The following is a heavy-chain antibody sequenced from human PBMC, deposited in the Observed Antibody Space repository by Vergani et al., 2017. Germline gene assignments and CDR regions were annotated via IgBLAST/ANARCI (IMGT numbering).Heavy chain of an antibody. CDR2: IRYDGSNK. V-gene: IGHV3-30*02. Sequence: QVQLVESGGGVVQPGRSLRLSCAASGFTFSSYGMHWVRQAPGKGLEWVAFIRYDGSNKYYADSVKGRFTISRDNSKNTLYLQMNSLRAEDTAVYYCAKIVGAHSVRDYWGQGTLVTVSS. CDR3: AKIVGAHSVRDY. CDR1: GFTFSSYG. D-gene: IGHD1-26*01. J-gene: IGHJ4*02.